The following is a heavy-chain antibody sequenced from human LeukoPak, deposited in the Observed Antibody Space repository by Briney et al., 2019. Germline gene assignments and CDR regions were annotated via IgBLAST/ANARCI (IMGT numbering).Heavy chain of an antibody. CDR3: ARGSRITIFGVVIAGWFDP. D-gene: IGHD3-3*01. CDR2: INHSGST. CDR1: GGSFSGYY. V-gene: IGHV4-34*01. Sequence: SGTLSLTCAVYGGSFSGYYWSWIRQPPGKGLEWIGEINHSGSTNYNPSLKSRVTISVDTSKNQFSLKLSSVTAADTAVYYCARGSRITIFGVVIAGWFDPWGQGTLITVSS. J-gene: IGHJ5*02.